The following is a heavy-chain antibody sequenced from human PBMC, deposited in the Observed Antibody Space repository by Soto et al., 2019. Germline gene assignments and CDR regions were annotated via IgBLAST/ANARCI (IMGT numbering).Heavy chain of an antibody. CDR2: ISYDGSNK. V-gene: IGHV3-30-3*01. J-gene: IGHJ6*02. Sequence: GGSLRLSCAASGFTFSSYAMHWVRQAPGKGLEWVAVISYDGSNKYYADSVKGRFTISRDNSKNMLYLQMNSLRAEDTAVYYCARPIRGSSWYYYYYGMDVWGQGTTVTVSS. D-gene: IGHD6-13*01. CDR1: GFTFSSYA. CDR3: ARPIRGSSWYYYYYGMDV.